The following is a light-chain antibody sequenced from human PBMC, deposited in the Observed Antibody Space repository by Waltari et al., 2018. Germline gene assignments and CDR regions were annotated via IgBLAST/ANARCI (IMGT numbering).Light chain of an antibody. CDR1: TSNVGSHY. CDR2: RND. J-gene: IGLJ3*02. Sequence: QSVLTQPPSASGTPGQTVTISCSGSTSNVGSHYVYWYQQLPGMAPKLLLYRNDHRPSGVPDRFSGSKSETSASLAITGLRAEDEADYYCGARDDSVTGPWVFGGGTRLTVL. CDR3: GARDDSVTGPWV. V-gene: IGLV1-47*01.